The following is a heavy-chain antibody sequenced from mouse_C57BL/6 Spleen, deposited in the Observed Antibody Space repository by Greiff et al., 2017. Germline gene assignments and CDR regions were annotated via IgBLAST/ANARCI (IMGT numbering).Heavy chain of an antibody. CDR3: ARLLRYSYYFDY. CDR2: INPNNGGT. D-gene: IGHD1-1*01. CDR1: GYTFTDYN. V-gene: IGHV1-18*01. J-gene: IGHJ2*01. Sequence: VQLKESGPELVKPGASVKIPCKASGYTFTDYNMDWVKQSHGKSLEWIGDINPNNGGTIYNQKFKGKATLTVDKSSSTAYMELRSLTSEDTAVYYCARLLRYSYYFDYWGQGTTLTVSS.